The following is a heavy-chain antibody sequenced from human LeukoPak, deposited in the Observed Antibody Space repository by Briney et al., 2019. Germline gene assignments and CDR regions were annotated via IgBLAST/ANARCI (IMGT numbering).Heavy chain of an antibody. V-gene: IGHV4-61*01. D-gene: IGHD3-10*01. Sequence: SETLSLTCTVSGGSVSSGSYYWSWIRQPPGKGLEWIGYIYYSGSTNYNPSLKSRVTISVDTSKNQFSLKLSSVTAADTAVYYCARNYGSGSYSNFDYWGQGTLVTVSS. CDR1: GGSVSSGSYY. CDR3: ARNYGSGSYSNFDY. CDR2: IYYSGST. J-gene: IGHJ4*02.